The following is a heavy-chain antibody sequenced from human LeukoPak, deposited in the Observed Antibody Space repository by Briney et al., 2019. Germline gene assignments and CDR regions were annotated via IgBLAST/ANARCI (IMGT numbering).Heavy chain of an antibody. Sequence: GESLKISCKGSGYSFPNYWIGWVRQMPGKGLEWMGIIYPGDSHTRYSPSFQDQVTISVDKSISTAYLQWSSLKASDTAMYYCARGPYAYTSSATLGSYNWFDPWGQGSLVTVSA. CDR1: GYSFPNYW. V-gene: IGHV5-51*01. J-gene: IGHJ5*02. CDR3: ARGPYAYTSSATLGSYNWFDP. D-gene: IGHD2-2*02. CDR2: IYPGDSHT.